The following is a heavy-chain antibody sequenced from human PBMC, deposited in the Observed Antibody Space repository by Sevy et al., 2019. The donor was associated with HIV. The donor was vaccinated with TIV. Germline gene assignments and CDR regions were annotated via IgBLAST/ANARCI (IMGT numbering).Heavy chain of an antibody. CDR2: IKSKVLGGTT. CDR3: TRWSGGKSIFDY. V-gene: IGHV3-49*04. J-gene: IGHJ4*02. D-gene: IGHD1-26*01. Sequence: GGSLRLSCTASGFTFGDYSMSWVRQAPGKGLEWVAFIKSKVLGGTTESAPSVKGRFTISRDNSKSIAYLQVNNLKTEDTAVYYCTRWSGGKSIFDYWGQGTLVTVSS. CDR1: GFTFGDYS.